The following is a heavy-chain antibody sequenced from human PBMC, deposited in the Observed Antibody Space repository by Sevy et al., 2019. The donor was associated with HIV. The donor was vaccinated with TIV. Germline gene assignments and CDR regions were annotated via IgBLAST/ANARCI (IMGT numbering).Heavy chain of an antibody. CDR3: TTDRYRIAVIDY. J-gene: IGHJ4*02. V-gene: IGHV3-15*07. CDR1: GFTFSNAW. CDR2: IKSKTDGGTT. D-gene: IGHD6-19*01. Sequence: GESLKISCAASGFTFSNAWMNWVRQAPGKGLEWVGRIKSKTDGGTTDYAAPVKGRFTISSDDSKNTLYLQMNSLKTEDTAVYYCTTDRYRIAVIDYWGQGTLVTVSS.